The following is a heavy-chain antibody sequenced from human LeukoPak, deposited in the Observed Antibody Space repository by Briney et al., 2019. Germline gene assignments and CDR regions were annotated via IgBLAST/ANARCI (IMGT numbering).Heavy chain of an antibody. J-gene: IGHJ4*02. D-gene: IGHD6-19*01. V-gene: IGHV3-23*01. Sequence: GGSLRLSCAASGFNFNKYDMTWARQAPGKGLEWVSTITGRSDKTYYTDSVKGRFVTSRDNSKDTLYLQMSSLRAEDTALYYCAKGGWLDDLGQGALVTVSS. CDR1: GFNFNKYD. CDR3: AKGGWLDD. CDR2: ITGRSDKT.